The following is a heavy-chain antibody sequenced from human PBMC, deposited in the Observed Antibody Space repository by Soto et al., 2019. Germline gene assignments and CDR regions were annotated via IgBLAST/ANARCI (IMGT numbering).Heavy chain of an antibody. D-gene: IGHD3-16*01. CDR1: GGSISSGGYY. V-gene: IGHV4-31*03. CDR3: AKGPHHDYRENWFDP. J-gene: IGHJ5*02. CDR2: IYYSGST. Sequence: SETLSLTCTVSGGSISSGGYYWSWIRQHPGKGLEWIGYIYYSGSTYYNPSLKSRVTISVDTSKIQFSLKLSSVTAADTAVYYCAKGPHHDYRENWFDPWGQGTLVTVSS.